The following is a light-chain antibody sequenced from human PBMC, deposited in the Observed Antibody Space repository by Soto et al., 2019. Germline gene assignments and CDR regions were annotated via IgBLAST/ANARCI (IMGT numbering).Light chain of an antibody. CDR1: QTISSW. CDR3: QHYNSYSEA. CDR2: KAS. V-gene: IGKV1-5*03. J-gene: IGKJ1*01. Sequence: DIQMTQSPSTLSGSVGDRVTITCRASQTISSWLAWYQQKPGKAPKLLIYKASTLKSGAPSSFSGSGSGTEFTLTISSLQPDDFATYYCQHYNSYSEAFGQGTKVELK.